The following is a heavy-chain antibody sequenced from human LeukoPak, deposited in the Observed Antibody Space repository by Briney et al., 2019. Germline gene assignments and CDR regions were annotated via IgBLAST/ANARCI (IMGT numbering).Heavy chain of an antibody. V-gene: IGHV4-59*01. Sequence: SETLSLTCTVSGGSISSYYWSWIRQPPGKGLEWIGYIYYSGSTNYNPSLKSRVTISVDTSKNQFSLKLSSVTAADTAVYYCAKVWQREGYCSGGSCSDFDYWGQGTLVTVSS. CDR2: IYYSGST. CDR3: AKVWQREGYCSGGSCSDFDY. CDR1: GGSISSYY. J-gene: IGHJ4*02. D-gene: IGHD2-15*01.